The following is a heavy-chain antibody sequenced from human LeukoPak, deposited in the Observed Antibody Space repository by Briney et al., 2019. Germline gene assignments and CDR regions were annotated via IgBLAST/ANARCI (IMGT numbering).Heavy chain of an antibody. CDR1: GGSSSNYA. V-gene: IGHV1-69*06. CDR2: LIPSFGAP. J-gene: IGHJ4*02. CDR3: ARGSKYYYASGSYSADY. D-gene: IGHD3-10*01. Sequence: SVKVSCKASGGSSSNYAFNWVRQARGQGLEWMGSLIPSFGAPAYAPKFEDRITLTADKSTGKVYTELSSLRSDDTAFYYCARGSKYYYASGSYSADYWGQGTLV.